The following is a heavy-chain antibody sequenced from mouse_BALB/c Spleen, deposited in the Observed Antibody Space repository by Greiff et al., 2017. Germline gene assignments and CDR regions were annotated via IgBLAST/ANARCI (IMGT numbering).Heavy chain of an antibody. CDR3: TRSGHYYGSSHWYFDV. J-gene: IGHJ1*01. Sequence: LQQPGSELVRPGASVKLSCKASGYTFTSYWMHWVKQRHGQGLEWIGNIYPGSGSTNYDEKFKSKGTLTVDTSSSTAYMHLSSLTSEDSAVYYCTRSGHYYGSSHWYFDVWGAGTTVTVSS. V-gene: IGHV1S22*01. CDR1: GYTFTSYW. D-gene: IGHD1-1*01. CDR2: IYPGSGST.